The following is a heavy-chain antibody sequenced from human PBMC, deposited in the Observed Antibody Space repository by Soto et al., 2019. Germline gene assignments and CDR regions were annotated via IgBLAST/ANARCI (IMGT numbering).Heavy chain of an antibody. CDR3: ARDYGSGSYYNFYYYGMDV. CDR2: IIPIFGTA. D-gene: IGHD3-10*01. Sequence: SVKVSCKASGGTFSSYAISWVRQAPGQGLEWMGGIIPIFGTANYAQKFQGRVTITADESTSTAYMELSSLRSEDTAVYYCARDYGSGSYYNFYYYGMDVWGQGPTVTVSS. V-gene: IGHV1-69*13. J-gene: IGHJ6*02. CDR1: GGTFSSYA.